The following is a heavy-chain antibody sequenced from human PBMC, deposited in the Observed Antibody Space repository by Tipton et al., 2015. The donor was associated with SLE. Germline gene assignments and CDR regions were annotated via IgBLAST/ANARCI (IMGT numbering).Heavy chain of an antibody. Sequence: SLRLSCAASGFTFDDYGMSWVRQAPGKGLEWVSGINWNGGSTGYADSVKGRFTISRDNSKNTLYLQMNSLRAEDTAVYYCAKAGYYYDSSGYLGYYFDYWGQGTLVTVSS. J-gene: IGHJ4*02. V-gene: IGHV3-20*04. CDR1: GFTFDDYG. CDR3: AKAGYYYDSSGYLGYYFDY. CDR2: INWNGGST. D-gene: IGHD3-22*01.